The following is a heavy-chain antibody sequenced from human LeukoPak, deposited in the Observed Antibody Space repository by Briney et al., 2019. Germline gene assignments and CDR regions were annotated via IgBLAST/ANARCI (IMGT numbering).Heavy chain of an antibody. CDR2: VYYTGSI. CDR3: ARRDYRAWIGP. D-gene: IGHD2-21*01. CDR1: GGSISASSHY. Sequence: SETLSLTCSVSGGSISASSHYWAWVRQPPGKGLEWIGSVYYTGSIRYNTSLKSRVTISVDMSKNDLFLTLNSVTAADTAFYYCARRDYRAWIGPWGQGILVTVSP. J-gene: IGHJ5*02. V-gene: IGHV4-39*01.